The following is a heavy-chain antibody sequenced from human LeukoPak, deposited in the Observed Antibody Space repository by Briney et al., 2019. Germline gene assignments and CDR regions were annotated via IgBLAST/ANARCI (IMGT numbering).Heavy chain of an antibody. CDR2: IRSKAYGWTT. CDR3: TSGIVVVVAARRVWFDP. D-gene: IGHD2-15*01. CDR1: GFTFGDYA. Sequence: GGSLRLSCTASGFTFGDYAMSWVRQAPGKGPRKVGFIRSKAYGWTTEYAASVKGRFTISRDDSKCIAYLQMNSLKTEDTAVYYRTSGIVVVVAARRVWFDPWGQGTLVTVSS. V-gene: IGHV3-49*04. J-gene: IGHJ5*02.